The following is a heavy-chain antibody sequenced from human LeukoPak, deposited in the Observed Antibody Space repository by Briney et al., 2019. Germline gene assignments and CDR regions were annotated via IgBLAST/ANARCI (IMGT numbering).Heavy chain of an antibody. V-gene: IGHV4-61*01. CDR2: IYHSGST. J-gene: IGHJ6*02. CDR3: ARDNWNYGSSMDV. CDR1: GGSVSSGRYY. Sequence: SSETLSLTCTVSGGSVSSGRYYWSWIRKPPGNGLEWIGYIYHSGSTNYNPSLKSRVTISVDTSKNQFSLKLSSVTAADTAVYHCARDNWNYGSSMDVWGQGTTVTVSS. D-gene: IGHD1-7*01.